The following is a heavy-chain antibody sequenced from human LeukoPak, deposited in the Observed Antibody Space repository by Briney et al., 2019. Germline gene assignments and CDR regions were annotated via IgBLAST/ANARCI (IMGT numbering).Heavy chain of an antibody. CDR3: ARDRTDAFDI. J-gene: IGHJ3*02. V-gene: IGHV4-39*07. CDR2: IYYSGST. Sequence: SETLSLTCTVSGGSISSYYWSWIRQPPGKGLEWIGSIYYSGSTYYNPSLKSRVTISVDTSKNQFSLKLSSVTAADTAVYYCARDRTDAFDIWGQGTMVTVSS. CDR1: GGSISSYY.